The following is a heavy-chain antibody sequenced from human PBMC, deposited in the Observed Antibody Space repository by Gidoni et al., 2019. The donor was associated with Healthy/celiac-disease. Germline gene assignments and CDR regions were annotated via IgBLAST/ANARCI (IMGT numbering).Heavy chain of an antibody. CDR2: IKSKTDGGTT. D-gene: IGHD3-3*01. V-gene: IGHV3-15*01. J-gene: IGHJ6*03. CDR1: GFTFSNAW. CDR3: TTEEYDFWSGYYSDYYYMDV. Sequence: EVQLVESGGGLVKPGGSLRLSCAASGFTFSNAWMRWVRQAPGKGLEWVGRIKSKTDGGTTDYAAPVKGRFTISRDDSKNTLYLQMNSLKTEDTAVYYCTTEEYDFWSGYYSDYYYMDVWGKGTTVTVSS.